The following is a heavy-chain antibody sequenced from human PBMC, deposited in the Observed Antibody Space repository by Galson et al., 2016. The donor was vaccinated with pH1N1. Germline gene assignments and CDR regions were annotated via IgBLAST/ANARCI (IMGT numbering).Heavy chain of an antibody. CDR3: AREDYYDVYLSDWYFDL. CDR1: GGTFNSNG. J-gene: IGHJ2*01. CDR2: IIPILGST. D-gene: IGHD3-22*01. Sequence: SVKVSCKASGGTFNSNGISWLRQAPGQGLEWMRRIIPILGSTNYAQKFQGKITITADESTSTAYMELNSLRSEDTALYYCAREDYYDVYLSDWYFDLWGRGTLVTVSS. V-gene: IGHV1-69*13.